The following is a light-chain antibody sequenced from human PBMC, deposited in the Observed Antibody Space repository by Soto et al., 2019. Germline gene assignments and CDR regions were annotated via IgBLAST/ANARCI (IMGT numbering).Light chain of an antibody. J-gene: IGLJ2*01. CDR3: LSFDRSLSVV. CDR1: SSNIGAGYD. Sequence: QPVLTQPPSVSGAPGQRVTISCTGSSSNIGAGYDVHWYQQLPGRAPKFLIYGHTNWPSGVPSRFSSSKSGTSASLAITGIQAEEEADYDCLSFDRSLSVVFGGGTKVTVL. CDR2: GHT. V-gene: IGLV1-40*01.